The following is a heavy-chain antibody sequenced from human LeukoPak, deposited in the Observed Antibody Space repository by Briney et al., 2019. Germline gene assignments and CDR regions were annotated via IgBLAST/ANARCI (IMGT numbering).Heavy chain of an antibody. Sequence: GGSLRLSCAASGFTFSSYEMNWVRQAPGKGLEWVSYISSSGSTIYYADSVKGRFTISRDNAKNSLYLQMNSLRAEDTAVYYCAKVQSHVDTAMVSAFDIWGQGTMVTVSS. CDR2: ISSSGSTI. CDR1: GFTFSSYE. CDR3: AKVQSHVDTAMVSAFDI. J-gene: IGHJ3*02. V-gene: IGHV3-48*03. D-gene: IGHD5-18*01.